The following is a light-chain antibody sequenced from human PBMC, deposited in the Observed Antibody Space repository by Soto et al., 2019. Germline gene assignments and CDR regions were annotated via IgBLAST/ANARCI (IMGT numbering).Light chain of an antibody. CDR1: QSLVNSDGNSY. CDR3: LQGTHWLWA. CDR2: KVS. J-gene: IGKJ1*01. Sequence: DVVMTQSPLSLPVTLGQPASISCRSSQSLVNSDGNSYLNWFQQRAGQSPRRPIYKVSKRDSGVTDRFSGSGSGTDCTLKISRVEAEDVGVYYCLQGTHWLWAFGQGTKVDIK. V-gene: IGKV2-30*01.